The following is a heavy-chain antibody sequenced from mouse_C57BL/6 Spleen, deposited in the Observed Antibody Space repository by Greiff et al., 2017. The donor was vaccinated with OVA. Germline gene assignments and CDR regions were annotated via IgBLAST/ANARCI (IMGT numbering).Heavy chain of an antibody. CDR2: IDPSDSYT. Sequence: QVQLQQPGAELVKPGASVKLSCKASGYTFTSYWMQWVKQRPGQGLEWIGEIDPSDSYTNYNQKFKGKATLTVVTSSSTAYMQLSSLTSEDSAVYYCARLGPDYFDYWGQGTTLTVSS. D-gene: IGHD4-1*01. CDR1: GYTFTSYW. CDR3: ARLGPDYFDY. J-gene: IGHJ2*01. V-gene: IGHV1-50*01.